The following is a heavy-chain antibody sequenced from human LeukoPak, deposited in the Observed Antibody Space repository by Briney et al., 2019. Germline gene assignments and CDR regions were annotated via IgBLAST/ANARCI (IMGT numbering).Heavy chain of an antibody. J-gene: IGHJ3*02. Sequence: GESLKISCKGSGYSFTSYWIGWVRQMPGKGLEWMGIIYPGDSDTRYSPSFQGQVTISADKSISTAYLQWSSLKASDTAMYYCARPSNNYYDSSGYYPERDGAFDIWGQGTMVTVSS. D-gene: IGHD3-22*01. V-gene: IGHV5-51*01. CDR2: IYPGDSDT. CDR1: GYSFTSYW. CDR3: ARPSNNYYDSSGYYPERDGAFDI.